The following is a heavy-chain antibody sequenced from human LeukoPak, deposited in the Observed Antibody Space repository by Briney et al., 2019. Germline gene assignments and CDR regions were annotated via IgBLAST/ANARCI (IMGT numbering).Heavy chain of an antibody. Sequence: GASAKVSCKASGYTFTSYGISWVRQAPGQGLEWMGWISACNGNTNYAQKLQGRVTMTTDTSTSTAYMELRSLRSDDTAVYYCARDSGSYSGDYYYYMDVWGKGTTVTVSS. CDR1: GYTFTSYG. J-gene: IGHJ6*03. V-gene: IGHV1-18*01. CDR3: ARDSGSYSGDYYYYMDV. D-gene: IGHD1-26*01. CDR2: ISACNGNT.